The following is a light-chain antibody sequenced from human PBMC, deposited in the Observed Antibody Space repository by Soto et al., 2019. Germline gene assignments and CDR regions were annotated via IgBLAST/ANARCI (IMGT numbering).Light chain of an antibody. CDR1: QTVGSSF. Sequence: EIVLTQSPGTLSLSPGERATLSCRASQTVGSSFLAWFQHKPGQAPRLLIYGASTRATGIPDRFSGSGSGTDFTLTISRLEPEDFAVYYCHQYGSSQTFGQGPKVDI. CDR2: GAS. CDR3: HQYGSSQT. J-gene: IGKJ1*01. V-gene: IGKV3-20*01.